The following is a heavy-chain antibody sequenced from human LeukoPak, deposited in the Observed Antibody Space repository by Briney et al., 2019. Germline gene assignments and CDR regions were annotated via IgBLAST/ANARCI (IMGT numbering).Heavy chain of an antibody. Sequence: SETLSLTCTVSGGSISSSSYYWGWIRQPPGKGLEWIGSIYYSGSTYYNPSLKSRVTISVDTSKNQFSLKLSSVTAADTAVYYCARVTIERWELQTGRFDYWGQGTLVTVSS. CDR2: IYYSGST. D-gene: IGHD1-26*01. CDR1: GGSISSSSYY. CDR3: ARVTIERWELQTGRFDY. J-gene: IGHJ4*02. V-gene: IGHV4-39*01.